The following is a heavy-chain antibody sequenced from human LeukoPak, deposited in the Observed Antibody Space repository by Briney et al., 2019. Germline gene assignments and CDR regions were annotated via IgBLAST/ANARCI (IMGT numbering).Heavy chain of an antibody. CDR3: ARLLDNDIGDDPDTFDV. CDR2: VSYTGRT. Sequence: PSETLSLTCTVSGGSLSGHYWSWIRQPPGKRLEWIGYVSYTGRTKYNPSLQSRVTISIDTSKSQFSLKLTSVTSADTAVYSCARLLDNDIGDDPDTFDVWGQGTTVIVSS. CDR1: GGSLSGHY. V-gene: IGHV4-59*11. J-gene: IGHJ3*01. D-gene: IGHD2-21*01.